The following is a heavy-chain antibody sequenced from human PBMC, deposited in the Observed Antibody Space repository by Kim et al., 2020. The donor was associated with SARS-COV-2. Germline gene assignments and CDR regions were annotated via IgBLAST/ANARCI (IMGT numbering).Heavy chain of an antibody. CDR2: ISGSGGST. D-gene: IGHD3-3*01. CDR1: GFTFSNYA. J-gene: IGHJ4*02. V-gene: IGHV3-23*01. Sequence: GGSLRLSCAASGFTFSNYAMNWVRQAPGKGLEWVSAISGSGGSTYYADSVKGRFTISRDNSKNTLYLQMNSLRAEDTAVYYCAKGAQSVLSRGVVRLYYFDYWGQGTLVTVSP. CDR3: AKGAQSVLSRGVVRLYYFDY.